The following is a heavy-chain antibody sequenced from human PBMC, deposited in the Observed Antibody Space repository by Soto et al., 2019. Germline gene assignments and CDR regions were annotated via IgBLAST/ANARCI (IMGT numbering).Heavy chain of an antibody. V-gene: IGHV3-66*04. CDR1: GFTVSSSY. CDR2: IYSGGNT. CDR3: ARHVGFYWYFDL. Sequence: EVQLVESGGGLVQPGGSLRLSCAASGFTVSSSYMGWVRQAPVKGLEWVSSIYSGGNTYYADSVRGRFTISTDNSKDTLYLQMNSLRVDDTAMYYCARHVGFYWYFDLWGRGTLVTVSS. D-gene: IGHD1-26*01. J-gene: IGHJ2*01.